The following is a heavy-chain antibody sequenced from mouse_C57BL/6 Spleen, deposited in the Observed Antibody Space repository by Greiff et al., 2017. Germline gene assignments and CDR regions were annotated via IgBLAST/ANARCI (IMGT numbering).Heavy chain of an antibody. J-gene: IGHJ1*03. D-gene: IGHD2-4*01. Sequence: EADGGLVQPKGSLKLSCAASGFTFNTYAMHWVRQAPGKGLEWVARIRSKSSNYATYYADSVKDRFTISRDDSQSMLYLQMNNLKTEDTAMYYCVRDDDSHWYFDVWGTGTTVTVSS. CDR1: GFTFNTYA. CDR2: IRSKSSNYAT. V-gene: IGHV10-3*01. CDR3: VRDDDSHWYFDV.